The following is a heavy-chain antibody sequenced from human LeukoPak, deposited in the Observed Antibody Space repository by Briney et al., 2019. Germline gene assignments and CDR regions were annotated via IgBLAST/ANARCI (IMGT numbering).Heavy chain of an antibody. J-gene: IGHJ4*02. CDR2: ISSGSSSI. Sequence: GGSLRLSCAGSGFTFSNYNMNWVRQTPGKGLEWVSSISSGSSSIYYADSVKGRFTISRDNAKNSLFLQMNSLRAEDTAMYYCARDWMLFHRPDYWGQGTLVTVSS. D-gene: IGHD2-21*01. V-gene: IGHV3-21*01. CDR1: GFTFSNYN. CDR3: ARDWMLFHRPDY.